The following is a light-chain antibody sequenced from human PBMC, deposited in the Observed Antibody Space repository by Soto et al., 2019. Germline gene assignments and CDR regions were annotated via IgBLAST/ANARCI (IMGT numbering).Light chain of an antibody. CDR3: QQRHMWPIT. CDR2: DAY. CDR1: QSFRGL. V-gene: IGKV3-11*01. J-gene: IGKJ5*01. Sequence: EVVFTHSPFTLSLAPWERAILSLRASQSFRGLLAWYQQKPGQAPRLLIYDAYNRATGIPPRFSGSGSGTDFTLTISSLEPEDSAVYYCQQRHMWPITFGQGTRLEIK.